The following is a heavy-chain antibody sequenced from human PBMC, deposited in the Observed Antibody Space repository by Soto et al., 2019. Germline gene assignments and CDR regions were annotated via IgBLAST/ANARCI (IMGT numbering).Heavy chain of an antibody. J-gene: IGHJ4*02. CDR1: GFTFSSYA. CDR2: ISGGGGST. D-gene: IGHD6-19*01. CDR3: ARRSSGWYFDY. V-gene: IGHV3-23*01. Sequence: EVQLLESGGGLVQPGGSLRLTCAASGFTFSSYAMSWVRQAPGKGLEWVSAISGGGGSTYYADSVKGRFTISRDNSKNTLYLQMNSLRAEDTAVYYCARRSSGWYFDYWGQGTLVTVSS.